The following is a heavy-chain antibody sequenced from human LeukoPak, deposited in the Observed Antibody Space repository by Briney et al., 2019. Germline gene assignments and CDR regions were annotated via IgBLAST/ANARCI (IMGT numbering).Heavy chain of an antibody. CDR1: GGSISTYY. CDR3: ARNYNWGLSYFDH. CDR2: VYNSGSR. D-gene: IGHD7-27*01. Sequence: SETLSLTCSVPGGSISTYYWNWIRQPPGKGLEWIGYVYNSGSRNYNPSLKSRVTLSVDTSKNQFSLKLSSVTATDTAVYYCARNYNWGLSYFDHWGQGILVTVSS. J-gene: IGHJ4*02. V-gene: IGHV4-59*01.